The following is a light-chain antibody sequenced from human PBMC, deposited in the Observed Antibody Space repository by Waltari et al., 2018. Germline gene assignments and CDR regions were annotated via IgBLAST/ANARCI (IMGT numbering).Light chain of an antibody. CDR1: SSNLGAGYD. Sequence: QSVLTQPPSVSGAPGQRVAISCTGSSSNLGAGYDVHSYQQVPGKGPKLLIYGVNTRPLGVPDRFSGSQSGTSASLAITGLQAEDEADYYCQSYDTSLSVVFGGGTKLTVL. V-gene: IGLV1-40*01. CDR3: QSYDTSLSVV. CDR2: GVN. J-gene: IGLJ2*01.